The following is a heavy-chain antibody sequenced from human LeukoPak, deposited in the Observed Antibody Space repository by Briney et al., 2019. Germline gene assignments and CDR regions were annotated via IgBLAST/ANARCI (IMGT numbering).Heavy chain of an antibody. CDR2: IKQDGSEK. D-gene: IGHD5-18*01. Sequence: GGSLRLSCAASGFSLSSYAMSWVRQAPGKGLEWVANIKQDGSEKYYVDSVKGRFTISRDNAKNSLYPQMNSLRADDTAVYYCARDRWGYSYGGDWGQGTLVTVSS. V-gene: IGHV3-7*01. J-gene: IGHJ4*02. CDR1: GFSLSSYA. CDR3: ARDRWGYSYGGD.